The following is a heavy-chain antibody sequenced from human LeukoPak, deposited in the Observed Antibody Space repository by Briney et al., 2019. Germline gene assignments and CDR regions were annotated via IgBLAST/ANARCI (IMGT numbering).Heavy chain of an antibody. Sequence: QPGRSLRLSCAASGFTFSSYAMHWVRQAPGKGLEWVAVISYDGSNKYYADSVKGRFTISRDNSKNTLYLQMNSLRAEDTAVYYCARVSDFWYLVYWGQGTLVTVSS. CDR1: GFTFSSYA. CDR3: ARVSDFWYLVY. CDR2: ISYDGSNK. V-gene: IGHV3-30*07. D-gene: IGHD3/OR15-3a*01. J-gene: IGHJ4*02.